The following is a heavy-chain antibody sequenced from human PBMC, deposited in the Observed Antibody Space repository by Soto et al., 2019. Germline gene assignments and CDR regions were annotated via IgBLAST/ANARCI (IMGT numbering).Heavy chain of an antibody. Sequence: EVQLLESGGGLVQPGGSLRLSCAASGFTFSSYAMSWVRQAPGKGLEWVSAISGSGGSTYYADSVKGRFTISRDNSKNTLYLQMNSLRAEDTAVYYCAKVVVRSQYSSSPPNTDFDYWGQGTLVTVSS. CDR3: AKVVVRSQYSSSPPNTDFDY. J-gene: IGHJ4*02. CDR2: ISGSGGST. CDR1: GFTFSSYA. V-gene: IGHV3-23*01. D-gene: IGHD6-13*01.